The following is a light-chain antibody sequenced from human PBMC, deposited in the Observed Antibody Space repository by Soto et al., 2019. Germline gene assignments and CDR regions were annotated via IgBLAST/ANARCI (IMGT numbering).Light chain of an antibody. CDR2: ASS. J-gene: IGKJ1*01. CDR1: QGISTY. V-gene: IGKV1-9*01. CDR3: QQSYTYPRT. Sequence: IQLTQSPSSLSASVGDRVTITCRASQGISTYLAWYQQRPGKAPKLLIYASSTLQSGVPSRFRGSGSGTEFALTISSLQPEDFASYYCQQSYTYPRTFGQGTKVDIK.